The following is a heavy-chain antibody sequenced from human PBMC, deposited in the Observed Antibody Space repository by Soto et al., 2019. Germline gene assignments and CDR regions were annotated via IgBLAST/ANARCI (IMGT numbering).Heavy chain of an antibody. CDR2: INPNSGGT. Sequence: QVQLVQSGAEVKKPGASVKVSCKASGYTFTGYYMHWVRQAPGQGLDWMGWINPNSGGTNYAQKFQGWVTMTRDTSISTAYMELSRLRSDDTAVYYCAREKRVVVAATPFDAFDIWGQGTMVTVSS. J-gene: IGHJ3*02. D-gene: IGHD2-15*01. V-gene: IGHV1-2*04. CDR3: AREKRVVVAATPFDAFDI. CDR1: GYTFTGYY.